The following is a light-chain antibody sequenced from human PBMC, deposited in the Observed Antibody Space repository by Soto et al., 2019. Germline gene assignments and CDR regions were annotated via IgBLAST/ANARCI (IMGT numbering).Light chain of an antibody. J-gene: IGLJ3*02. V-gene: IGLV2-11*01. CDR1: SSDVGGYNY. CDR2: DVT. CDR3: CSYAGSYTRV. Sequence: QSALTQPRSVSGSPGQSVTISCTGTSSDVGGYNYVSWYQQYPGKAPKLMIYDVTKRPSGVSDRFSGSKSGNTASLTISGLQAEDEADYYCCSYAGSYTRVFGGGTKLTVL.